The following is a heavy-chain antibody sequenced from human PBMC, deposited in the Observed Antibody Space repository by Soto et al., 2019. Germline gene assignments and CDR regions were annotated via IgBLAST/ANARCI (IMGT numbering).Heavy chain of an antibody. CDR1: GFPFSSYA. CDR3: AKSSSGWYGYYYGMDV. J-gene: IGHJ6*02. D-gene: IGHD6-19*01. V-gene: IGHV3-23*01. Sequence: PGVSLILSCAASGFPFSSYAMSWVRHDPGKGLEWVSAISGSGGSTYYADSVKGRFTISRDNSKNTLYLQMNSLRAEDTAVYYCAKSSSGWYGYYYGMDVWGQGTTVTVSS. CDR2: ISGSGGST.